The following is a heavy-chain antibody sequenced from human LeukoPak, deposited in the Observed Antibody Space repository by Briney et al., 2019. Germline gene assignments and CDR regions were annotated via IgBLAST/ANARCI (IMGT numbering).Heavy chain of an antibody. CDR1: GGTFSSYA. CDR3: ARDHRENYYDSSGYFDY. CDR2: IIPIFGTA. J-gene: IGHJ4*02. Sequence: ASVKVSCKASGGTFSSYAISWVRQAPGQGLEWMGGIIPIFGTANYAQKFQGRVTITTDESTSTAYMELSSLRSEDTAVYYCARDHRENYYDSSGYFDYWGQGTLVTVSS. V-gene: IGHV1-69*05. D-gene: IGHD3-22*01.